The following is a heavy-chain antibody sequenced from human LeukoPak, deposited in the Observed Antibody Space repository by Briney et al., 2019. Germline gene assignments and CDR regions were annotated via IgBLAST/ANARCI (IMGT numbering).Heavy chain of an antibody. CDR1: GFTFSSYW. CDR3: AKLAPYGSGSYYQDNWFDP. CDR2: ISGSGGST. V-gene: IGHV3-23*01. D-gene: IGHD3-10*01. Sequence: PGGSLRLSCAASGFTFSSYWMHWVRQAPGKGLEWVSAISGSGGSTYYADSVKGRFTISRDNSKNTLYLQMNSLRAEDTAVYYCAKLAPYGSGSYYQDNWFDPWGQGTLVTVSS. J-gene: IGHJ5*02.